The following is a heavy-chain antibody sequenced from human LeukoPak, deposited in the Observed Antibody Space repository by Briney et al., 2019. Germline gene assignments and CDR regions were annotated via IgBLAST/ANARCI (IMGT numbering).Heavy chain of an antibody. V-gene: IGHV4-4*07. CDR2: IYTSGRT. J-gene: IGHJ3*02. Sequence: SETLSLTCTVSGGSISSYYWSWLRQPAGKGLEWIGRIYTSGRTNSNPSLKSRVTMSVDTSKNQFSLKLSSVTAADTAVYYCARGVDTAMVAIDRSYDAFDIWGQGTMATVSS. CDR3: ARGVDTAMVAIDRSYDAFDI. D-gene: IGHD5-18*01. CDR1: GGSISSYY.